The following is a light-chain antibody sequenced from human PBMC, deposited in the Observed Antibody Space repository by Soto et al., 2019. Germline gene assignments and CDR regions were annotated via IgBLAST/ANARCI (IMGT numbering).Light chain of an antibody. CDR2: EGS. J-gene: IGLJ2*01. V-gene: IGLV2-23*03. CDR3: CSYAGTSTFVV. Sequence: QSALTQPASVSGSPGQSITISCTGTSSDVGSYNIVSWYQQHPGKAPKLMISEGSKRPSGVSNRFSGSKSGYTASLTISGLQAEDEADYYCCSYAGTSTFVVFGGGTKLTVL. CDR1: SSDVGSYNI.